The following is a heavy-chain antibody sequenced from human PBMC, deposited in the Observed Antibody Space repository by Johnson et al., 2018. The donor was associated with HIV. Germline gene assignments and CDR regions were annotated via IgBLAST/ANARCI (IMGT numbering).Heavy chain of an antibody. J-gene: IGHJ3*02. CDR1: GLSFSNFD. D-gene: IGHD1-26*01. CDR3: ARVPIPSSGSYYPSSVAFDI. V-gene: IGHV3-30*03. Sequence: QVQLVESGGDLVQPGGSLRLSCAASGLSFSNFDMHWVRQDIGLRLEWVAVISYVGSDKYYADSVKGRFTISRDNSKKTLYLQMNSLRAEDTAVYYCARVPIPSSGSYYPSSVAFDIWGQGTMVTVSS. CDR2: ISYVGSDK.